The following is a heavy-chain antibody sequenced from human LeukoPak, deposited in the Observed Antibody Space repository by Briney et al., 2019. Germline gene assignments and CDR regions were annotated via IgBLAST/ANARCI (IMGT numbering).Heavy chain of an antibody. J-gene: IGHJ4*02. D-gene: IGHD1-7*01. CDR2: ISYDGSHK. CDR1: GFTFRSYD. V-gene: IGHV3-30*18. Sequence: GGSLRLSCAASGFTFRSYDIHWVRQAPGKGLDWVALISYDGSHKYYADLVQGRFTISRDNSKNTVYLQMNSLRVEDTAVYYCAKADDGNYPPHYWGQGTLVTVSS. CDR3: AKADDGNYPPHY.